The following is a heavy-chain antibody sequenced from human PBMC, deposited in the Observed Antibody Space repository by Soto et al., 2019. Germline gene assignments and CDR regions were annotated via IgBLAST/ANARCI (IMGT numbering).Heavy chain of an antibody. D-gene: IGHD3-16*01. CDR3: ARVMSRGHGMDV. Sequence: SVKVSCKASGGTFSSYAISWVRQAPGQGLEWMGGIIPIFGTANYAQKFQGRVTITADESTSTAYMELSSLRSEDTAVYYCARVMSRGHGMDVWGQGTKVTVSS. V-gene: IGHV1-69*13. CDR1: GGTFSSYA. J-gene: IGHJ6*02. CDR2: IIPIFGTA.